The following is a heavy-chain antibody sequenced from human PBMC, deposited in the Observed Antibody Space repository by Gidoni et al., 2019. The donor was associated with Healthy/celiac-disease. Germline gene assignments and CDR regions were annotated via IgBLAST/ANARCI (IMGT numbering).Heavy chain of an antibody. J-gene: IGHJ3*02. CDR1: GFTLSTYA. D-gene: IGHD3-22*01. CDR2: IGGSGGST. V-gene: IGHV3-23*01. Sequence: EVQLLESGGGLVQPGGSLRLSCAASGFTLSTYAMGWVRQAPGKGLVWVSAIGGSGGSTYYADSVKGRFTISRDNSKNTLYLQMNSLRAEDTAVYYCAKTRYDSSGYYMGAFDIWGQGTMVTVSS. CDR3: AKTRYDSSGYYMGAFDI.